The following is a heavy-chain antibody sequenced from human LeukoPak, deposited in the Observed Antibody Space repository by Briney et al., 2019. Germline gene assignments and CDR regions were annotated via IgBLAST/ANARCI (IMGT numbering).Heavy chain of an antibody. CDR2: VSTYNGKT. J-gene: IGHJ4*02. CDR3: ARVTLDSFGSRSYQSDY. V-gene: IGHV1-18*04. D-gene: IGHD3-10*01. CDR1: VYTFTKYG. Sequence: ASVSVSGKSSVYTFTKYGISWVRQAPGQGREGRGWVSTYNGKTNYAQKFEGRVTMTADISTNSAYIELLSLRSDDTAVYYCARVTLDSFGSRSYQSDYWGQGTLVTVSS.